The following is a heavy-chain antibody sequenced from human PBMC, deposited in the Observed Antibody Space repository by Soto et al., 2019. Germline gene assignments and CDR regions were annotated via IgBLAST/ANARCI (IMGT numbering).Heavy chain of an antibody. D-gene: IGHD6-13*01. CDR2: INHSGST. CDR1: GGSFSGYY. Sequence: SETLSLTCAVYGGSFSGYYWSWIRQPPGKGLEWIGEINHSGSTNYNPSLKSRVTISVDTSKNQFSLKLSSVTAADTAVYYCARRSGYSSSWYYSYWGQGTLVTVSS. V-gene: IGHV4-34*01. J-gene: IGHJ4*02. CDR3: ARRSGYSSSWYYSY.